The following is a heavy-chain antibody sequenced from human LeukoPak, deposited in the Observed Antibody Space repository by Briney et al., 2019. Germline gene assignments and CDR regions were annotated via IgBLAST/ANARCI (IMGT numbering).Heavy chain of an antibody. V-gene: IGHV4-4*07. Sequence: PSETLSLTCTVSVGSISGDYWGSIPEPAGRGLECSVRIYTSGSTNYNPSLTSRVTMSVDTCKNKFSLKLSSVCAPDTAVYYCAREGYYYDSSGPEAFEIWGQGTMVTVSS. CDR1: VGSISGDY. J-gene: IGHJ3*02. CDR2: IYTSGST. D-gene: IGHD3-22*01. CDR3: AREGYYYDSSGPEAFEI.